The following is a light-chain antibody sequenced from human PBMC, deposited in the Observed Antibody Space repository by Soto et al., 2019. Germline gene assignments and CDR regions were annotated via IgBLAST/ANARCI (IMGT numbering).Light chain of an antibody. CDR3: QQSYTTPWT. J-gene: IGKJ1*01. CDR2: ASS. Sequence: DIQMTQSPSSLSASVGDRVTSSCRASQNINSYLNWYQQKPGKAPKLLIYASSRLQGGVPSRFSGSGSGTDFTLTISSLQPEDFATYSCQQSYTTPWTFGQGTRVEIK. CDR1: QNINSY. V-gene: IGKV1-39*01.